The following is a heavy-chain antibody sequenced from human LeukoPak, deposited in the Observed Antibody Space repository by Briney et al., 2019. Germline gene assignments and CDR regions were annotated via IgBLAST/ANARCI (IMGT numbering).Heavy chain of an antibody. J-gene: IGHJ6*03. CDR1: GGSFSSYY. CDR3: ARACTSCYGTAYYYYYYYMDV. Sequence: SETLSLTCAVYGGSFSSYYWSWIRQPPGKGLEWIGEINHSGSTNYNPSLKSRVTISVDTSKNQFSLKLSSVTAADTAVYYCARACTSCYGTAYYYYYYYMDVWGKGTTVTVSS. V-gene: IGHV4-34*01. D-gene: IGHD2-2*01. CDR2: INHSGST.